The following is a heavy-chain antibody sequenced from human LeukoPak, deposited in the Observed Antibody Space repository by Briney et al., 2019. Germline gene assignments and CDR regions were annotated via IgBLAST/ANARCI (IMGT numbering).Heavy chain of an antibody. CDR2: INTSGATT. CDR1: GYTFSRHY. D-gene: IGHD6-19*01. V-gene: IGHV1-46*01. Sequence: ASVKVSCKTSGYTFSRHYIHWVRQAPGQGLEWLGIINTSGATTRYGQNFKGRVTATRDASTSTVYMEMSSLNSEDTAVYYCARGLESSGWYGMDVWGQGTTIIVSS. J-gene: IGHJ6*02. CDR3: ARGLESSGWYGMDV.